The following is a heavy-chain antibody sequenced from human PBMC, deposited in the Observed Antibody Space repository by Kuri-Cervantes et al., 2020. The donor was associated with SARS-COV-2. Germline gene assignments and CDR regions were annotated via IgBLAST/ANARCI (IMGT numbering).Heavy chain of an antibody. CDR2: SNQSGGA. Sequence: SETLSLTCAVYGGSLSGHFWSWIRRSPGKGLEWIGESNQSGGANYNPSLKRRVTISVDRSKTQFSLRLTSLTAADTAVYYCTRSQYSTSRFFYYSLDVWGQGTTVTVSS. J-gene: IGHJ6*02. CDR1: GGSLSGHF. D-gene: IGHD6-6*01. CDR3: TRSQYSTSRFFYYSLDV. V-gene: IGHV4-34*01.